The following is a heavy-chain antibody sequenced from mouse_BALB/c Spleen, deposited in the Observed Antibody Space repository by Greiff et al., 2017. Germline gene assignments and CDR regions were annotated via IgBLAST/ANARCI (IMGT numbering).Heavy chain of an antibody. CDR3: ARSTYGKKYFDV. CDR1: GFTFSSFG. J-gene: IGHJ1*01. V-gene: IGHV5-17*02. Sequence: EVKLMESGGGLVQPGGSRKLSCAASGFTFSSFGMHWVRQAPEKGLEWVAYISSGSSTIYYADTVKGRFTISRDNPKNTLFLQMTSRSSEDTAMYYCARSTYGKKYFDVWGAGTTVTVSS. D-gene: IGHD2-1*01. CDR2: ISSGSSTI.